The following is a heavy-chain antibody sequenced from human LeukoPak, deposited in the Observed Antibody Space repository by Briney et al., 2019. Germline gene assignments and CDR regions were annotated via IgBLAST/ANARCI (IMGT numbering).Heavy chain of an antibody. CDR3: ARGGVRVVRGVPPINWFDP. V-gene: IGHV4-4*07. Sequence: PSETLSLTCTVSGGSISSYYWSWIRQPAGEGLEWVGRIYTSGSTNYNPSLKSRVTMSVDTSKNQFSLKLSSVTAADTAVYYCARGGVRVVRGVPPINWFDPWGQGTLVIVSS. CDR2: IYTSGST. J-gene: IGHJ5*02. CDR1: GGSISSYY. D-gene: IGHD3-10*01.